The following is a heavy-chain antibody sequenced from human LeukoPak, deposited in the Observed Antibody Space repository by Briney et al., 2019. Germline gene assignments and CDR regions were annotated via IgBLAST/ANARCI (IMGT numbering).Heavy chain of an antibody. CDR2: IYYSGST. D-gene: IGHD2-21*02. Sequence: PSETLSLTCTVSGGSISSSSYYWGWIRQPPGKGPEWIGSIYYSGSTYYNPSLKSRVTISVDTSKNQFSLKLSSVTAADTAVYYCARFHIMVVTAGLLDYWGRGTLVTVSS. CDR3: ARFHIMVVTAGLLDY. CDR1: GGSISSSSYY. V-gene: IGHV4-39*01. J-gene: IGHJ4*02.